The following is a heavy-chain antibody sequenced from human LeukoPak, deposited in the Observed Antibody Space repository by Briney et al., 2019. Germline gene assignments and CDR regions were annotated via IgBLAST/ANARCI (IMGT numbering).Heavy chain of an antibody. Sequence: ASVKVSCKASGYTFTSYYMHWVRQAPGQGLEWMGIINPSGGSTSYAQKFQGRVTMTRDMSTSTVYMELSSLRSDDTAVYYCARSPDYSSSALVRSYYYYYYMDVWGKGTTVTVSS. CDR1: GYTFTSYY. J-gene: IGHJ6*03. CDR2: INPSGGST. D-gene: IGHD6-6*01. CDR3: ARSPDYSSSALVRSYYYYYYMDV. V-gene: IGHV1-46*01.